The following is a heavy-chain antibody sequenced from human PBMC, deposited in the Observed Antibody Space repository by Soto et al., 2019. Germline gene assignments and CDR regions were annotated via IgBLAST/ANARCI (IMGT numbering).Heavy chain of an antibody. J-gene: IGHJ3*02. Sequence: SETLSLTCTVSGGSISSGDYYWSWIRQPPGKGLEWIGYIYYSGSTYYNPSLKSRVTISVDTSKNQFSLKLSSVTAADTAVYYCASYRVGHAFDIWGQGTMVTVSS. V-gene: IGHV4-30-4*01. CDR2: IYYSGST. D-gene: IGHD2-21*01. CDR3: ASYRVGHAFDI. CDR1: GGSISSGDYY.